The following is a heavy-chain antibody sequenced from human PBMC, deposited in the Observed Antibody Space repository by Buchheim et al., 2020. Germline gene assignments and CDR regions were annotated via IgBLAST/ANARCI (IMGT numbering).Heavy chain of an antibody. CDR2: INSDGSST. CDR1: GFTFSSYW. Sequence: EVQLVESGGGLVQPGGSLRLSCAASGFTFSSYWMHWVRHAPGKGLVWVSRINSDGSSTSYADSVKGRFTISRDNAKNTLYMQMISLRAEDTAVYYCAIDVYDYYDSSGPLDYWGQGTL. V-gene: IGHV3-74*01. D-gene: IGHD3-22*01. CDR3: AIDVYDYYDSSGPLDY. J-gene: IGHJ4*02.